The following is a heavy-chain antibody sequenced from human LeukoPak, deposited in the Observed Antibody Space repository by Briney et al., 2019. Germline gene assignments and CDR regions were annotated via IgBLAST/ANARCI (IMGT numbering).Heavy chain of an antibody. Sequence: GGSLRLSCAASGFTFSSYAMSWVRQAPGEGLEWVSAISGSGGSTYYADSVKGRFTISRDNSKNTLYLQMNSLRAEDTAVYYCAKVRYYYDSSGYYLDYWGQGTLVTVSS. CDR3: AKVRYYYDSSGYYLDY. V-gene: IGHV3-23*01. CDR2: ISGSGGST. J-gene: IGHJ4*02. CDR1: GFTFSSYA. D-gene: IGHD3-22*01.